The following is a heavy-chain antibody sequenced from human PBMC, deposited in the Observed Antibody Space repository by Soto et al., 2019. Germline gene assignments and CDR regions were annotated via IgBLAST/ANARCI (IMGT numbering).Heavy chain of an antibody. Sequence: ASVKVSCKASGYSVTTYGISWVRQAPGQGLEWMGWISGYNGDTNNAQKFQDRVTMTIDRSTTTAYLELRSLTSDDTAVYYCAKNGHPPYYYYGMDVWGQGTTVTLS. J-gene: IGHJ6*02. V-gene: IGHV1-18*01. CDR1: GYSVTTYG. CDR2: ISGYNGDT. D-gene: IGHD2-8*01. CDR3: AKNGHPPYYYYGMDV.